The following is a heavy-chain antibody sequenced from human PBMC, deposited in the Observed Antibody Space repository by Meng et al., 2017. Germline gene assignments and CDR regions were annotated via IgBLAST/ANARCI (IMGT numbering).Heavy chain of an antibody. Sequence: GESLKISCAASGFTFSSYGMHWVRQAPGKGLEWVAVIWYDGSNKYYADSVKGRFTISRDNSKNTLYLQMNSLRAEDTAVYYCARESGVDFWSGRGAFDIWGQGTMVTVSS. CDR3: ARESGVDFWSGRGAFDI. J-gene: IGHJ3*02. CDR1: GFTFSSYG. D-gene: IGHD3-3*01. V-gene: IGHV3-33*01. CDR2: IWYDGSNK.